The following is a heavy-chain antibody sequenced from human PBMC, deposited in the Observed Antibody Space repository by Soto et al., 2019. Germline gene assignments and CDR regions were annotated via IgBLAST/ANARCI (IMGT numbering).Heavy chain of an antibody. Sequence: EVQLVESGGGLVQPGGSLRLSCAASGFTFNSHTMNWVRQAPGKGLEWLSYISDSSSTIYYADSVKGRFTISRDNAKNLLYLQMNSLRAEDTAVYYCTRELGYWGQGTLVTVSA. J-gene: IGHJ4*02. CDR2: ISDSSSTI. CDR1: GFTFNSHT. V-gene: IGHV3-48*04. CDR3: TRELGY.